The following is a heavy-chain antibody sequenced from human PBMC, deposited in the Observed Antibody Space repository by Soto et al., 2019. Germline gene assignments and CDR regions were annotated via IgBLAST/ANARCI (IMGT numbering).Heavy chain of an antibody. Sequence: QVQLQESGPGLVKPSETLSLTCTVSGGSISSYYWSWIRQPPGKGLEWIGYNYYSGSTNYNPSLKRRITTSVDTTNNHFAQQRSVVTAADTAEYYCARDRPIFYYYGMDVWGQGTTVTVSS. CDR3: ARDRPIFYYYGMDV. D-gene: IGHD3-9*01. J-gene: IGHJ6*02. CDR1: GGSISSYY. CDR2: NYYSGST. V-gene: IGHV4-59*01.